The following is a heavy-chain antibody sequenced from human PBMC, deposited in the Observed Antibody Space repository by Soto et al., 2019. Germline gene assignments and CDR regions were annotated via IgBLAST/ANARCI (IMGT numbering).Heavy chain of an antibody. V-gene: IGHV3-30-3*01. CDR3: ARDGYSSGWYSFDY. CDR2: ISYDGSNK. D-gene: IGHD6-19*01. J-gene: IGHJ4*02. CDR1: GFTFSSYA. Sequence: QVQLVESGGGVVQPGRSLRLSCAASGFTFSSYAMHWVRQAPGKGLEWVAVISYDGSNKYYADSVKGRFTISRDNSKNPLYLQMHSLRAEDTAVYYCARDGYSSGWYSFDYWGQGTLVTVSS.